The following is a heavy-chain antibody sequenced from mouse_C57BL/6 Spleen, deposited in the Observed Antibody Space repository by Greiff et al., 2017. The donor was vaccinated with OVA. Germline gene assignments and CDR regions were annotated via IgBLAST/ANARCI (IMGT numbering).Heavy chain of an antibody. D-gene: IGHD1-1*01. V-gene: IGHV1-39*01. CDR3: ARRGYYYGSSPYYAMDY. Sequence: VQLKESGPELVKPGASVKISCKASGYSFTDYNMNWVKQSNGKSLEWIGVINPNYGTTSYNQKFKGKATLTVDQSSSTAYMQLNSLTSEDSAVYYCARRGYYYGSSPYYAMDYWGQGTSVTVSS. CDR2: INPNYGTT. CDR1: GYSFTDYN. J-gene: IGHJ4*01.